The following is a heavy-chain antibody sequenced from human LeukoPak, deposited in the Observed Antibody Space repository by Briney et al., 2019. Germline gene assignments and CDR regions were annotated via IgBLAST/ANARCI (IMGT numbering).Heavy chain of an antibody. Sequence: ASVKVSCKASGYTFTSYGISWVRQAPGQGLEWMGWISAYNGNTNYAQKLQGRVTMTTDTSTSTAYMELRSLRSDDTAVYYCARLGRDYYDISGHPDYWGQGTLVTVSS. CDR3: ARLGRDYYDISGHPDY. CDR1: GYTFTSYG. D-gene: IGHD3-22*01. CDR2: ISAYNGNT. J-gene: IGHJ4*02. V-gene: IGHV1-18*01.